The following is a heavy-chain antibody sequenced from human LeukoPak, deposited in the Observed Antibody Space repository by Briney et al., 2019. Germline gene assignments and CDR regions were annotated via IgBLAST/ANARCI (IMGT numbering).Heavy chain of an antibody. V-gene: IGHV3-49*04. J-gene: IGHJ4*02. D-gene: IGHD3-10*01. CDR1: GFTFGDYA. CDR2: IRRKAYGGAA. Sequence: PGGSLRLSCTASGFTFGDYAMSWVRQAPGKGLEWVGLIRRKAYGGAAAHAASVEGRFTISRDDSKSIAYLQLDSLKTEDTAVYYCTRGRTYGSGNYYAFDYWGQGTLVTVSS. CDR3: TRGRTYGSGNYYAFDY.